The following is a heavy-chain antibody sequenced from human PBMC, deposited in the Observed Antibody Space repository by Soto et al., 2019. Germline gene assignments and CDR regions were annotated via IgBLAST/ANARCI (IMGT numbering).Heavy chain of an antibody. J-gene: IGHJ4*02. CDR2: IYYSGST. CDR1: GGSIRSGGNS. Sequence: QVQLQESGPGLVKPSQTLSLTCTVSGGSIRSGGNSWSWIRQHSGKGLEWIGYIYYSGSTYYNPSLQSRLTISLDTSKNQFSLKLSSVTAADTAVYYCARGVLRTFDHWGQGTLVTVSS. CDR3: ARGVLRTFDH. V-gene: IGHV4-31*03.